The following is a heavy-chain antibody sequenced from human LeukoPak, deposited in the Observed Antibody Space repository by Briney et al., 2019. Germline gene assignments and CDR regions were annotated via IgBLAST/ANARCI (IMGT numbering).Heavy chain of an antibody. CDR1: GFTFSSYS. D-gene: IGHD6-6*01. CDR3: ARLRKVAARGSGFDY. Sequence: PGGSLRLSCAASGFTFSSYSMNWVRQAPGKGLEWVSYISSSSSTIYYADSVKGRFTISRDNAKNSLYLQMNSLRAEDTAVYYCARLRKVAARGSGFDYWGQGTLVTVSS. J-gene: IGHJ4*02. CDR2: ISSSSSTI. V-gene: IGHV3-48*01.